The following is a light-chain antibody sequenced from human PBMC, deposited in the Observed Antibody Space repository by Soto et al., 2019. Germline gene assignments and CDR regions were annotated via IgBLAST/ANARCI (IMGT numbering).Light chain of an antibody. CDR1: SNDVGGHDY. CDR3: GSYTSSSTLV. Sequence: QSALTQPASVSGSPGQSITISCTGTSNDVGGHDYVSWYQQHPGKVPKLMIYDVLRRPSGVSDRFSGSKSALTASLTISGLRPEDEADYYCGSYTSSSTLVFGTGTKLTVL. CDR2: DVL. V-gene: IGLV2-14*03. J-gene: IGLJ1*01.